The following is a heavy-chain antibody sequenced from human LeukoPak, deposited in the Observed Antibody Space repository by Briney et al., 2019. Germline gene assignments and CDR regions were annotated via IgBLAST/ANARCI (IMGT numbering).Heavy chain of an antibody. V-gene: IGHV3-30*04. CDR2: ISYDGRQN. J-gene: IGHJ4*02. D-gene: IGHD6-19*01. CDR3: AKGPLIEVAGTTWDY. Sequence: GRSLRLSCAASGFTFSTYAMNWVRQAPGKGLEWVAVISYDGRQNYYADSVKGRFTISRDNSKNTLHLQMNSLRAEDTAVYYCAKGPLIEVAGTTWDYWGQGTLVTASS. CDR1: GFTFSTYA.